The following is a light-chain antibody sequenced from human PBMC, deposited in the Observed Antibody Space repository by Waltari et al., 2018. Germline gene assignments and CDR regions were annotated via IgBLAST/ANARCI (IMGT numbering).Light chain of an antibody. Sequence: DIQMTQSPPSVSASVGDRITITCRASQSIGTWLVWYQQKPGKAPKLLIYTASTLNSGVPSRFSGSGSGTDFTLTISSLQPEDFATYYCQQANSFPYTFGQGTKLEIK. CDR2: TAS. CDR3: QQANSFPYT. V-gene: IGKV1-12*01. CDR1: QSIGTW. J-gene: IGKJ2*01.